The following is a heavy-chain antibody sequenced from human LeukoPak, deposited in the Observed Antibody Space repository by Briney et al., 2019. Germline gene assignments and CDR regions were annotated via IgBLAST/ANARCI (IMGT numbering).Heavy chain of an antibody. D-gene: IGHD2-15*01. J-gene: IGHJ5*02. Sequence: SETLSLTCTVSGGSISSSSYYWGWIRQPPGKGLEWIGSIYYSGSTYYNPSLRSRVTLSIDNSNNEASLKLASVTAADSAVYYCARAQRGCSANSCYLDPWGPGILVTVSS. CDR1: GGSISSSSYY. CDR2: IYYSGST. V-gene: IGHV4-39*07. CDR3: ARAQRGCSANSCYLDP.